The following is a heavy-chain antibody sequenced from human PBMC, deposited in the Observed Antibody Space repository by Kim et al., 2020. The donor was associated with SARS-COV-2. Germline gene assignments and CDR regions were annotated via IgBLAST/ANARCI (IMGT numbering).Heavy chain of an antibody. CDR3: TKGIAVNGGLAHDY. D-gene: IGHD6-19*01. CDR1: AFTFSSYS. J-gene: IGHJ4*02. V-gene: IGHV3-23*01. Sequence: GGSLRLSCAASAFTFSSYSMSWVRQAPGKGLEWVSDISGSGESIHYADAVKGRFTISRDNSKNTVYLQMNSLRVEDTAVYFCTKGIAVNGGLAHDYWGQGTLVTVS. CDR2: ISGSGESI.